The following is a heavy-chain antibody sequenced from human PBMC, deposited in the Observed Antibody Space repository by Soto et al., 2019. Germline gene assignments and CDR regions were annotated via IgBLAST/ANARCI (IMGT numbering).Heavy chain of an antibody. Sequence: SLILSCAASGFSFSSYAMSWVRQAPGKGLEXVSAISGSGGSTYYADSVKGRFTISRDNSKNTLYLQMNSLRAEDTAVYYCAKTSTYYDFWSGYYPPTGMDVWGQGATVTVCS. D-gene: IGHD3-3*01. CDR3: AKTSTYYDFWSGYYPPTGMDV. J-gene: IGHJ6*02. V-gene: IGHV3-23*01. CDR2: ISGSGGST. CDR1: GFSFSSYA.